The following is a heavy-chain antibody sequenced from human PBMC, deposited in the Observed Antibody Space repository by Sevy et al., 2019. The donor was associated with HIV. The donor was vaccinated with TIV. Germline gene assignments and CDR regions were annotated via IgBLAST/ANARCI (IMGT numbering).Heavy chain of an antibody. V-gene: IGHV4-39*01. CDR2: IYYTGTT. Sequence: SETLSLTCTVSGGSISSSSYYWAWIRQSPGKGLEWIGSIYYTGTTHSNPSLKSRVTISNDISKNQFFLRLRSVTAADTAMYFCARPNSMASYTLDVWGQGTTVTVSS. CDR1: GGSISSSSYY. J-gene: IGHJ6*02. CDR3: ARPNSMASYTLDV. D-gene: IGHD3-10*01.